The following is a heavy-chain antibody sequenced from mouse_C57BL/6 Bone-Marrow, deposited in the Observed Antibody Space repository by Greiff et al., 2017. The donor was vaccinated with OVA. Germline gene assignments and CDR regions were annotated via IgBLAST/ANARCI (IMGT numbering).Heavy chain of an antibody. CDR1: GYTFTSYW. V-gene: IGHV1-69*01. J-gene: IGHJ2*01. Sequence: VKLQQPGAELVMPGASVKLSCKASGYTFTSYWMHWVKQRPGQGLEWIGEIDPSDSYTNYNQKFKGKSTLTVDKSSSTAYMQLSSLTSEDSAVYYCAREGWLDYWGQGTTLTVSS. CDR2: IDPSDSYT. CDR3: AREGWLDY. D-gene: IGHD2-3*01.